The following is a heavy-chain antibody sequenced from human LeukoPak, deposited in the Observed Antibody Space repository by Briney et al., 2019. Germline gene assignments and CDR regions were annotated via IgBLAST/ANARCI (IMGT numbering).Heavy chain of an antibody. D-gene: IGHD2-15*01. CDR2: IWYDGSNK. CDR3: AKEMGYCSGGSCSVVNWFDP. CDR1: GFTFSSSG. Sequence: PGRSLRLSCAASGFTFSSSGMHWVRQAPGKGLEWVAVIWYDGSNKYYADSVKGRFTISRDNSKNTLYLQMNSLRAEDTAVYYCAKEMGYCSGGSCSVVNWFDPWGQGTLVTVSS. J-gene: IGHJ5*02. V-gene: IGHV3-33*06.